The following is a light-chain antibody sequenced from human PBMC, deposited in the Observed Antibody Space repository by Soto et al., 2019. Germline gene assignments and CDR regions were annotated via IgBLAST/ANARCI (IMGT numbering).Light chain of an antibody. V-gene: IGLV1-40*01. CDR2: GNS. Sequence: SVLTQPPSVSGAPGQRVTISCTGSSSNIGAGYDVHWYQQLPGTAPKLLIYGNSNRPSGVPDRFSGSKSGTSASLAITGLQAEDEADYYCQSYDISLSVVVFGGGTKLTVL. CDR1: SSNIGAGYD. CDR3: QSYDISLSVVV. J-gene: IGLJ2*01.